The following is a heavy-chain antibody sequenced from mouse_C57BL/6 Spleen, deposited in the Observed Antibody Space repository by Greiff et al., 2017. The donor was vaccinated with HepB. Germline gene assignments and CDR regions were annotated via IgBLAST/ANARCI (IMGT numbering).Heavy chain of an antibody. Sequence: VQLQESGPGLVKPSQSLSLTCSVTGYSITSGYYWNWIRQFPGNKLEWMGYISYDGSNNYNPSLKNRISITRDTSKNQFFLKLNSVTTEDTATYYCARGGRPLAMDYWGQGTSVTVSS. CDR2: ISYDGSN. D-gene: IGHD6-1*01. CDR3: ARGGRPLAMDY. J-gene: IGHJ4*01. V-gene: IGHV3-6*01. CDR1: GYSITSGYY.